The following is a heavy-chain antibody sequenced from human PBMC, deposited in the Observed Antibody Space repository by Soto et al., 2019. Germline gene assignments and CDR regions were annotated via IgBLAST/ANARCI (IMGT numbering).Heavy chain of an antibody. J-gene: IGHJ5*02. D-gene: IGHD3-3*01. V-gene: IGHV4-31*03. CDR1: GGSISSGDYY. CDR3: ARWWSGSRQGFDP. Sequence: QVQLQESGPGLVKPSQTLSLTCTVSGGSISSGDYYWSWIRQHPAKGLEWIGDIYYRGSTYYNPSLKSRVTILVDTSKNQFSLKLSSVTAADTAVYYCARWWSGSRQGFDPWGQGTLVTVSS. CDR2: IYYRGST.